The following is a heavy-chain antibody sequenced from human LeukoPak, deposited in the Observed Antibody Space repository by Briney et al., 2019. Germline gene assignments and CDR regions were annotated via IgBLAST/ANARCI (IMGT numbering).Heavy chain of an antibody. D-gene: IGHD3-9*01. CDR2: IIPILGIA. CDR3: ARVFSTYYYYMDV. Sequence: SVKVSCKASGGTFSSYAINWVRQAPGQGLEWMGRIIPILGIANYAQKFQGRVTITADKSTSTAYMELSSLRSEDTAVYYCARVFSTYYYYMDVWGKGTTVTVSS. J-gene: IGHJ6*03. CDR1: GGTFSSYA. V-gene: IGHV1-69*04.